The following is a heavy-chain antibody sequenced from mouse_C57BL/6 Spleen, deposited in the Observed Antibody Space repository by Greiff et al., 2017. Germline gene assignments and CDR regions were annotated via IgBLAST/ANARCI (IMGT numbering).Heavy chain of an antibody. V-gene: IGHV1-69*01. D-gene: IGHD2-2*01. CDR2: IDPSDSST. Sequence: QVQLQQPGAELVMPGASVKLSCKASGYTFTSYWMHWVKQRPGQGLEWIGEIDPSDSSTNYNQKFKGKSTLPVDNSSSTAYMQLSSLTSEDSAVYYSAGYYGYEGPSWCAYWGQGTLVTVSA. CDR1: GYTFTSYW. J-gene: IGHJ3*01. CDR3: AGYYGYEGPSWCAY.